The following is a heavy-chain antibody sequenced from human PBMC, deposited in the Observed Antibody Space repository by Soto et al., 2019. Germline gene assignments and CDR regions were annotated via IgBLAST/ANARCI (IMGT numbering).Heavy chain of an antibody. CDR3: ARDTEDSGGP. J-gene: IGHJ5*02. V-gene: IGHV3-21*01. D-gene: IGHD2-15*01. CDR2: ISSSYI. Sequence: GGSLRLSCAASGFTLTSYSMNWVRQAPGKGLEWISSISSSYIYYADSVKGRFTISRDNAKNSLYLQMNSLRAEDTAVYYCARDTEDSGGPWGKGTLVTVYS. CDR1: GFTLTSYS.